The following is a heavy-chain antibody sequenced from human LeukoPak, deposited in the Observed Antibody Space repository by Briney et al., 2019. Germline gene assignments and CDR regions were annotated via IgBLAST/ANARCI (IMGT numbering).Heavy chain of an antibody. Sequence: ASVKVSCKASGYTFSGHYLHWVRQAPGQGLEWMGRINPNTGVTQYTENFQGRVTMTGDTSISTAYMELSSLTSEDTAVYYCANWAGTPAGYFSGPLDYWGQGTLVTVSS. CDR1: GYTFSGHY. V-gene: IGHV1-2*06. CDR3: ANWAGTPAGYFSGPLDY. CDR2: INPNTGVT. J-gene: IGHJ4*02. D-gene: IGHD6-19*01.